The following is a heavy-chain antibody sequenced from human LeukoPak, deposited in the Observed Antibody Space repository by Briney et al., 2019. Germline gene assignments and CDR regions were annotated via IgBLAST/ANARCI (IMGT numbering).Heavy chain of an antibody. V-gene: IGHV5-51*01. CDR2: IYPDDSET. CDR3: AKSTTMEGPFDP. Sequence: GESLKISCKGSGYRFTTYWIGWVRQMSGKGLEWVGSIYPDDSETSYSPPFQGQVTISADKSISNAYLQWSSLKASDTAMYYCAKSTTMEGPFDPWGQGTLVTVSS. J-gene: IGHJ5*02. CDR1: GYRFTTYW. D-gene: IGHD3-10*01.